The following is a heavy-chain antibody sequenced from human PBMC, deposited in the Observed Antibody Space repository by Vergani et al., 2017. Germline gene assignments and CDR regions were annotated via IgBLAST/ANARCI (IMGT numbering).Heavy chain of an antibody. D-gene: IGHD2-15*01. CDR2: ISWNSGSI. V-gene: IGHV3-9*01. Sequence: EVQLVESGGGLVQPGRSLRLSCAASGFTFDDYAMHWVRQAPGKGLEWVSGISWNSGSIGYADSVKGRFTISRDNAKNSLYLQMNSLRAEDTALYYCARHAPYCSGGSCYYYYYYGMDVWGQGTTVTVSS. CDR1: GFTFDDYA. J-gene: IGHJ6*02. CDR3: ARHAPYCSGGSCYYYYYYGMDV.